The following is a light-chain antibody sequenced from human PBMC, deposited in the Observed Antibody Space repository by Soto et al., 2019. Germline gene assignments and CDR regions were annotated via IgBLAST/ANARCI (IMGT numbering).Light chain of an antibody. J-gene: IGKJ1*01. Sequence: EIVLTQSPGTLSLSPGDRATLYCRTSESLSSNYLAWHQQKPGQAPRLLIYGASTRATGTPDRFSGSGSGSDFTLTINRLEPDDFAIYYCQLYGSSSSWTFGQGTKVDIK. CDR1: ESLSSNY. CDR2: GAS. CDR3: QLYGSSSSWT. V-gene: IGKV3-20*01.